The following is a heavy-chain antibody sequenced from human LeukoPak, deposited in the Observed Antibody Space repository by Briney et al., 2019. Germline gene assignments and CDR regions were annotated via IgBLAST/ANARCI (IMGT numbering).Heavy chain of an antibody. CDR2: FDPEDGET. CDR3: ATVTPKDYYDGSGYYPLRY. V-gene: IGHV1-24*01. CDR1: GYTLTELS. D-gene: IGHD3-22*01. J-gene: IGHJ4*02. Sequence: ASVKVSCKVSGYTLTELSMHWVRQAPGKGLEWMGGFDPEDGETIYAQKFQGRVTMTEDTSTDTAYMELSSLRSEDTAVYYCATVTPKDYYDGSGYYPLRYWGQGTLVTVSS.